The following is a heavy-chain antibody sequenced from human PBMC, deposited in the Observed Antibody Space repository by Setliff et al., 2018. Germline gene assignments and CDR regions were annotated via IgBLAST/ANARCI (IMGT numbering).Heavy chain of an antibody. CDR3: ARGERYSSGWMTDYGMDV. CDR1: GGTFSSYA. D-gene: IGHD6-19*01. Sequence: GASVKVSCKASGGTFSSYAISWVRQAPGQGLEWMGGIIPIFGTANYAQKFQGRVTITAXXXTSTXXXXXXXXXXXXTAVYYCARGERYSSGWMTDYGMDVWGQGTTVTVSS. CDR2: IIPIFGTA. J-gene: IGHJ6*02. V-gene: IGHV1-69*13.